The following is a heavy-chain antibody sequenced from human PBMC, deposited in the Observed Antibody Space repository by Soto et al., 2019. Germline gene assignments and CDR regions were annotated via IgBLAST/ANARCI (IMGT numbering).Heavy chain of an antibody. Sequence: GSLRLSFPASGFTFTDYYMSWLRQAPGKGLERVSFIISSGITIYYADSVKGRFTISRDNAKNSLYLQMNSLRAEVTFVYFCARVLVFYGGFDPWGQGTLVTSPQ. CDR2: IISSGITI. J-gene: IGHJ5*02. CDR1: GFTFTDYY. D-gene: IGHD2-21*02. V-gene: IGHV3-11*01. CDR3: ARVLVFYGGFDP.